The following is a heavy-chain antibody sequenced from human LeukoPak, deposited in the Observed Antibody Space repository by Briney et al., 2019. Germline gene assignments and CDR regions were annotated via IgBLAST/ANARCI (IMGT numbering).Heavy chain of an antibody. V-gene: IGHV4-4*07. J-gene: IGHJ4*02. CDR1: GASISAFH. CDR3: ARKDGDY. Sequence: SETLSLTCTVSGASISAFHWTWFRQPAGRGLAWIGLIYSSGSTLFNPSLKSRVAMSVDLTKNQPSLELTSVTAADTAMYYCARKDGDYWGRGTLVTVSS. CDR2: IYSSGST.